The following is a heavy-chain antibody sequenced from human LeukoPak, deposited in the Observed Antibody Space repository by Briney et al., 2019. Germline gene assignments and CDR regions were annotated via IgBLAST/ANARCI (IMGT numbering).Heavy chain of an antibody. CDR1: GFTFSSYS. Sequence: PSGGSLRLSCAASGFTFSSYSMNWVRQAPGKGLEWVSYISSSSSTIYYADSVKGRFTISRDNAKNSLYLQMNSLRDEDTAVYYCARGLHTTRFLEWLPVSPGAFDIWGQGTMVTVSS. CDR3: ARGLHTTRFLEWLPVSPGAFDI. D-gene: IGHD3-3*01. CDR2: ISSSSSTI. V-gene: IGHV3-48*02. J-gene: IGHJ3*02.